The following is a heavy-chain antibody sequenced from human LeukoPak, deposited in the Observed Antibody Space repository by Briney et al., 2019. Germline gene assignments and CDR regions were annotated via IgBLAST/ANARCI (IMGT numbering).Heavy chain of an antibody. CDR2: IYSGGTT. V-gene: IGHV3-53*01. J-gene: IGHJ4*02. CDR1: GFTVSSSY. CDR3: ARDPWYYYDRSGYPLDN. Sequence: GGSLRLSCAASGFTVSSSYMSWVRQAPGKGLEWVSIIYSGGTTYYADSVQGRFTISRDNSKNTLYLQLNSLRAEDTAVYYCARDPWYYYDRSGYPLDNWGQGTLVTVSS. D-gene: IGHD3-22*01.